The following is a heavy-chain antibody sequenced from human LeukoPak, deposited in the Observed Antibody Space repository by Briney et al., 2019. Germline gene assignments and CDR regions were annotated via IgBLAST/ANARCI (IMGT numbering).Heavy chain of an antibody. J-gene: IGHJ3*01. V-gene: IGHV4-39*01. CDR3: ARTYGDYDDAFDV. CDR2: IYYSGST. Sequence: SETLSLTCTVSGRSISSSTYYWGWIRQPPGKGLGWIGSIYYSGSTYNNPSLKSRVTIFVDTSKNQFSLKLSSVTATDTAVYYCARTYGDYDDAFDVWGQGTMVTVSS. D-gene: IGHD4-17*01. CDR1: GRSISSSTYY.